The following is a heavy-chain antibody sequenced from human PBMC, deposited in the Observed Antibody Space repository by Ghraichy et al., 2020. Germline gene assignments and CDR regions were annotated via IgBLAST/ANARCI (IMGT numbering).Heavy chain of an antibody. D-gene: IGHD5-18*01. CDR1: GGSISSYY. CDR3: ARYVDTAMVTHGHYFDY. CDR2: IYYSGST. Sequence: SETLSLTCTVPGGSISSYYWSWIRQLPGKGLEWIGYIYYSGSTNYNPSLKSRVTISVDTSKNQFSLKLSSVTAADTAVYYCARYVDTAMVTHGHYFDYWGQGTLFTVSS. V-gene: IGHV4-59*01. J-gene: IGHJ4*02.